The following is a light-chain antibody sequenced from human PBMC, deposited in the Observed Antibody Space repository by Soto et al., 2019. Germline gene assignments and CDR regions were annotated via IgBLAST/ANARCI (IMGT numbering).Light chain of an antibody. J-gene: IGLJ3*02. V-gene: IGLV9-49*01. CDR1: SGYSNYK. CDR2: VGTGGIVG. CDR3: GADHGSGSNFVS. Sequence: SVLTQPPSASASLGASVTLTCTLSSGYSNYKVDWYQQRPGKGPRFVMRVGTGGIVGSKGDGIPDRFSVLGSGLNRYLTIKNIQEEDESDYHCGADHGSGSNFVSFGGGTKLTVL.